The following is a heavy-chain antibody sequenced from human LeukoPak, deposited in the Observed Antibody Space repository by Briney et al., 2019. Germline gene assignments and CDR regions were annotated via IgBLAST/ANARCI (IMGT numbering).Heavy chain of an antibody. D-gene: IGHD3-10*01. CDR1: GGSISTYY. CDR3: ARQELSYGSGSHLDY. CDR2: ISYSGST. J-gene: IGHJ4*02. V-gene: IGHV4-59*08. Sequence: SSETLSLTCTVSGGSISTYYWTWIRQPPGKGLEWIGSISYSGSTNYSLSLEGRVTMSVDTSKNQFSLKLRAVTAADTAVYFCARQELSYGSGSHLDYWGQGILVTVSS.